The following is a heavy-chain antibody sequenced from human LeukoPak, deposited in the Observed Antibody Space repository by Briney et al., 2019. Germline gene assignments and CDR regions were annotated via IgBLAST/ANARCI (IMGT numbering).Heavy chain of an antibody. J-gene: IGHJ5*02. CDR3: ARHSSSWYIGWFDP. V-gene: IGHV4-39*01. D-gene: IGHD6-13*01. CDR2: IYYSGST. Sequence: PSETLSLTCTVSGGSISGSSYYWGWIRQPPGKGLEWIGSIYYSGSTYYNPSLKSRVTISVDTSKNQFSLKLSSVTAADTAVYYCARHSSSWYIGWFDPWGQGTLVTVSS. CDR1: GGSISGSSYY.